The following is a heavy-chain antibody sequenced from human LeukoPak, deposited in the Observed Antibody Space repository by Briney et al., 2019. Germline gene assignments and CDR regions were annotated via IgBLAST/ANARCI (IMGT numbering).Heavy chain of an antibody. CDR3: AKDRYFDPPPNCIDF. J-gene: IGHJ4*01. D-gene: IGHD3-9*01. CDR2: ICGSSGST. V-gene: IGHV3-23*01. CDR1: LFTCSGYA. Sequence: PGGSLRHSRAASLFTCSGYAMSWVRPAPGKGVEWVSAICGSSGSTYYADSVEGRFTISRDNSKNTLYLQMNSLRAEDTAVYYCAKDRYFDPPPNCIDFWGKGTMVTVSS.